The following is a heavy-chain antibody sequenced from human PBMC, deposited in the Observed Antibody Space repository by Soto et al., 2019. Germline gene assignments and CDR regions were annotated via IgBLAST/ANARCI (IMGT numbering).Heavy chain of an antibody. CDR3: ASPLVTPYYFDY. J-gene: IGHJ4*02. Sequence: ASVKVSCKASGYTFTSYAMHWVRQAPGQRLEWMGWINAGNGNTKYSQKFQGRVTITRDTSASTAYKELSSLRSEDTAVYYCASPLVTPYYFDYWGQGTLVTVSS. V-gene: IGHV1-3*01. CDR1: GYTFTSYA. D-gene: IGHD2-21*02. CDR2: INAGNGNT.